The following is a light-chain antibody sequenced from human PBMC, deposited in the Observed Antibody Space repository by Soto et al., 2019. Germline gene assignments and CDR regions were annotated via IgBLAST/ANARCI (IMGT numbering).Light chain of an antibody. CDR1: SSNIGHNS. V-gene: IGLV1-44*01. Sequence: QSALTQPASASGTPGQRSTISCSGSSSNIGHNSVNWYQQLPGTAPKLLIYSSNQRPSGVPDRFSGSKSGTSASLAISGLQSGDEAHYYCAAWDDSLNGVVFGGGTKLTVL. CDR3: AAWDDSLNGVV. CDR2: SSN. J-gene: IGLJ3*02.